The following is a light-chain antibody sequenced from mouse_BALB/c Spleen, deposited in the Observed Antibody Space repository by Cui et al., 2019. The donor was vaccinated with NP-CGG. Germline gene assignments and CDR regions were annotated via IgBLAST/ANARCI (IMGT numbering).Light chain of an antibody. CDR3: ALWYSNHWG. CDR1: TGAVTTSNY. V-gene: IGLV1*01. J-gene: IGLJ1*01. Sequence: QAVVTQESALSTSPGETVTLTCRSSTGAVTTSNYANWVQEKPDHLFTGLIGGTNNRAPGVPARFSGSLIGDKAALTITGAQTEDEAIYFCALWYSNHWGFGGGTKNDCP. CDR2: GTN.